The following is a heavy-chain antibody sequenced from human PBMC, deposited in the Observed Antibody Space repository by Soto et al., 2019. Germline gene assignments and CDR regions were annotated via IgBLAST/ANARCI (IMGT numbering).Heavy chain of an antibody. D-gene: IGHD5-18*01. CDR2: INPNSGGT. CDR1: GGTFSSNA. CDR3: ARDHGYSYGYDAFGI. Sequence: ASVKVSCKASGGTFSSNAISWVRQAPGQGLEWMGWINPNSGGTNYAQKFQGWVTMTRDTSISTAYMELSRLRSDDTAVYYCARDHGYSYGYDAFGIWGQGTMVTVSS. V-gene: IGHV1-2*04. J-gene: IGHJ3*02.